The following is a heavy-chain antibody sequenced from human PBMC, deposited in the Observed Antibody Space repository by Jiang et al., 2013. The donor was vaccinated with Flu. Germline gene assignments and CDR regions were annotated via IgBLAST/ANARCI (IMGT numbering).Heavy chain of an antibody. CDR3: AGGERIQLWYYYMDV. Sequence: LVKPSETLSLTCTVSGGSISSYYWSWIRQPPGKGLEWIGYIYYSGSTNYNPSLKSRVTISVDTSKNQFSLKLSSVTAADTAVYYCAGGERIQLWYYYMDVWGKGTTVTVSS. J-gene: IGHJ6*03. CDR1: GGSISSYY. D-gene: IGHD5-18*01. CDR2: IYYSGST. V-gene: IGHV4-59*01.